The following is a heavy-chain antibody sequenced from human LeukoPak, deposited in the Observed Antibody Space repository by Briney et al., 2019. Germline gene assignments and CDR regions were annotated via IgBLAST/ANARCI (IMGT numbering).Heavy chain of an antibody. CDR3: ARLPARLDYFDY. J-gene: IGHJ4*02. Sequence: SETLSLTCTVSGGSISSSSYYWGWIRPPPGKGLEWIGSIYYSGSTYYNPSLKSRLTISVATSKNQFSLKLSSVTAADTAVYYCARLPARLDYFDYWGQGTLVTVSS. D-gene: IGHD6-19*01. CDR1: GGSISSSSYY. CDR2: IYYSGST. V-gene: IGHV4-39*01.